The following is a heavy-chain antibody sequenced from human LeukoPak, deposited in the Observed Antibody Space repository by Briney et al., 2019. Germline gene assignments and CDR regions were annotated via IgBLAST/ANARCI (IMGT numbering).Heavy chain of an antibody. V-gene: IGHV3-23*01. CDR1: GFTFSSYG. J-gene: IGHJ6*03. Sequence: GGSLRLSCAASGFTFSSYGMSWVRQAPGKGLEWVSAISGSGGSTYYADSVKGRFTISRDNSKNTLYLQMNSLRAEDTAVYYCAKIDDYYYYYMDVWGKGTTVTVSS. CDR2: ISGSGGST. CDR3: AKIDDYYYYYMDV.